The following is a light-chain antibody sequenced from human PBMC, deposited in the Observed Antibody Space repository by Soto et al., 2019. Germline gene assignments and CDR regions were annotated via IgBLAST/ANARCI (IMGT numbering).Light chain of an antibody. CDR1: QSGSATY. CDR2: GTS. Sequence: IVLTQSPGTLSLSPGERATLSCRASQSGSATYLAWHQQRPGHAPRLLIYGTSSRAPGIPDRLSGSGSGTHFILTISSMEAEDFAVYYCQQYSRSWTFGQGTKVDIK. V-gene: IGKV3-20*01. CDR3: QQYSRSWT. J-gene: IGKJ1*01.